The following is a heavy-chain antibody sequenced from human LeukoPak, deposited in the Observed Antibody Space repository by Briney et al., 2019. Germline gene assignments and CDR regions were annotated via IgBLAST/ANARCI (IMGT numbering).Heavy chain of an antibody. J-gene: IGHJ4*02. D-gene: IGHD3-3*01. CDR1: GFTFSSYG. V-gene: IGHV3-30*02. CDR2: IRYDGSNK. CDR3: AKDPDDDFWSGSFDY. Sequence: GSLRLSCAASGFTFSSYGMHWVRQAPGKGLEWVAFIRYDGSNKYYADSVKGRFTISRDNSKNTLYLQMNSLRAEDTAVYYCAKDPDDDFWSGSFDYWGQGTLVTVSS.